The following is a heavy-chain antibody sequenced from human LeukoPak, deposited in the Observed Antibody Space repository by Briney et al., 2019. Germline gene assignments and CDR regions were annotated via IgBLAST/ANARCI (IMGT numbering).Heavy chain of an antibody. J-gene: IGHJ4*02. V-gene: IGHV3-30*02. CDR3: VKARHRFTSGLRVHFTFDF. D-gene: IGHD6-19*01. CDR1: GFTFSTYG. Sequence: GGSLRLSCAASGFTFSTYGMHWVRQAPGKGLEWVAFLLFDGSNEYYTDSVKGRFTISRDNSKNTVYLQMNSLRGEDTAVYHCVKARHRFTSGLRVHFTFDFWGQGALVTVSS. CDR2: LLFDGSNE.